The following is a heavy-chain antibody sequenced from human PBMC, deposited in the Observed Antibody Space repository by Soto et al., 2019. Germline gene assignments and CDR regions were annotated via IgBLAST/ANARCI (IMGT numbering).Heavy chain of an antibody. CDR3: VIPTRSVRGMGV. V-gene: IGHV3-7*03. CDR2: IKGDGSVT. J-gene: IGHJ6*02. Sequence: EVQLVESGGGLAQPGGSLRLSCAASGFTFSNFWMSWARQAPGKGLEWVANIKGDGSVTQYVASVEGRFTISRDNAKYSFFFEMDRLRGEEQALYFCVIPTRSVRGMGVWGQGTTVTVSS. CDR1: GFTFSNFW. D-gene: IGHD6-6*01.